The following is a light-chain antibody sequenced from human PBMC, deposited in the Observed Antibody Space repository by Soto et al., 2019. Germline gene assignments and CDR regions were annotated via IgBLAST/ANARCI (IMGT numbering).Light chain of an antibody. J-gene: IGKJ5*01. CDR3: QQSYGTPIT. Sequence: DVQMAQSPSSLSALVGDRVTITCRASQSISRYLNWYQQKPGKAPNLLIYVASSLQSEVPSRFSGSGSGTDFTLTITSLQPEDFATYYCQQSYGTPITFGQGTRLEI. CDR2: VAS. CDR1: QSISRY. V-gene: IGKV1-39*01.